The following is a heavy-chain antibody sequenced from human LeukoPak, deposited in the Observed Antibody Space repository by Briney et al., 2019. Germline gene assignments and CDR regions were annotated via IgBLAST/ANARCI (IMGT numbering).Heavy chain of an antibody. V-gene: IGHV4-39*07. CDR2: MYYSGST. Sequence: SETLSLTCTVSGGSISSSRYYWGWIRQPPGKGLEWIGSMYYSGSTYYNPSLKSRVTISVDTSKNQFSLKLSSVTAADTAVYYCARGRYGWLPFDYWGQGTLVTVSS. CDR3: ARGRYGWLPFDY. CDR1: GGSISSSRYY. J-gene: IGHJ4*02. D-gene: IGHD3-16*01.